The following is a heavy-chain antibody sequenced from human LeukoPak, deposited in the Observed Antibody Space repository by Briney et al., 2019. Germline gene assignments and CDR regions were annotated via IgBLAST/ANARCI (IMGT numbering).Heavy chain of an antibody. CDR1: GFTLSTYS. D-gene: IGHD2-15*01. CDR3: ARPADCSGSACYSATQGPLDY. Sequence: GGSLRRSCSASGFTLSTYSREWVRQAPGKGLEWISYIIIDVTPRYNAVSVKVRFTISRDNAENSLYLQMHSLRAEDTAVYYCARPADCSGSACYSATQGPLDYWGQGTLVTVLS. V-gene: IGHV3-48*04. J-gene: IGHJ4*02. CDR2: IIIDVTPR.